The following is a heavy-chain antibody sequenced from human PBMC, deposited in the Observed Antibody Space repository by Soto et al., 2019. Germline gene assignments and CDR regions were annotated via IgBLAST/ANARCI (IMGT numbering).Heavy chain of an antibody. Sequence: SETLSLTCAVYGGSFSGYYWSWIRQPPGKGLEWIGEINHSGSTNYNPSLMSRVSISVDSSKNQLSLKVTSVTAADTAVYYCARRSYGSGVDLWGRGTLVTVSS. CDR3: ARRSYGSGVDL. CDR2: INHSGST. D-gene: IGHD3-10*01. J-gene: IGHJ5*02. CDR1: GGSFSGYY. V-gene: IGHV4-34*01.